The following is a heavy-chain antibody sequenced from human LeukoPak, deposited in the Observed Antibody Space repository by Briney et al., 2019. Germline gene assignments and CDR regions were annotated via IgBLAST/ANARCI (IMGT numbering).Heavy chain of an antibody. CDR2: IYPTGNT. CDR3: ARLKFYDSTGYSPGYYMDV. V-gene: IGHV4-4*07. CDR1: GGAIISYY. D-gene: IGHD3-22*01. J-gene: IGHJ6*03. Sequence: PETLSLTCSVSGGAIISYYWSWIRQPAGKGPEWIGRIYPTGNTDYNPSLKTRVTMSTDLSKKQFSLRLRSVTAADPAVYYCARLKFYDSTGYSPGYYMDVWGKGTAVTVSS.